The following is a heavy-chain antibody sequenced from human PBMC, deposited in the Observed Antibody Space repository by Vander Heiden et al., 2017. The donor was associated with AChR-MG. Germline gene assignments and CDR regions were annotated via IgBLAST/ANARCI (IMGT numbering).Heavy chain of an antibody. CDR1: GFTFDDYA. V-gene: IGHV3-9*01. Sequence: EVQLVESGGGLVQPGRSLRPSCAASGFTFDDYAMQWVRQAPGKGLEWVSGISWNSGSIGYADSVKGRFTISRDNAKNSLYLQMNSLRAEDTALYYCAKSPNYYYYGMDVWGQGTTVTVSS. CDR2: ISWNSGSI. J-gene: IGHJ6*02. CDR3: AKSPNYYYYGMDV.